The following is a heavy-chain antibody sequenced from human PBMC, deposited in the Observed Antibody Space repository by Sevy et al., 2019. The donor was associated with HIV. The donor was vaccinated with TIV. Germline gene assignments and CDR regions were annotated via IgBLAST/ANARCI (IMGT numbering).Heavy chain of an antibody. CDR2: IKADGSDK. CDR3: AHGTFGRFES. D-gene: IGHD3-16*01. Sequence: GGSLRLSCAASGFTFSANWMNWVRQAPGKGLEWVANIKADGSDKQYVDSVEGRFTISRENAKNLLFLQMNSQRVEDTAVYYCAHGTFGRFESWGQGTLVTVSS. J-gene: IGHJ4*02. CDR1: GFTFSANW. V-gene: IGHV3-7*01.